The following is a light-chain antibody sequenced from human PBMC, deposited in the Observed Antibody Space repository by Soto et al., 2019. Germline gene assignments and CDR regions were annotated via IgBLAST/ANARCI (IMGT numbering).Light chain of an antibody. CDR1: QSISSY. J-gene: IGKJ1*01. V-gene: IGKV1-39*01. CDR2: AAS. Sequence: DIQMTQSPSSLSASVGDRVTITCRASQSISSYLNWYQQKPGKAPKLLIYAASSLQSGVPSRFSGSGSGTDFTLTISSLQPDDFATYYCQQYNVYSRAFGQGTKVDIK. CDR3: QQYNVYSRA.